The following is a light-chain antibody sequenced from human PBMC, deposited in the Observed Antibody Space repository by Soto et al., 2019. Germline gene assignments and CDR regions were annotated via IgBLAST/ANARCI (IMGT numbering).Light chain of an antibody. V-gene: IGKV3-20*01. CDR2: ETS. CDR1: QSVNSNY. Sequence: EIVLTQSPVTLSLSPGERATLSCRASQSVNSNYLAWYQQKPGQAPRLLMYETSTRATGIPDRFSGSGSGTDFTLTISRLEPEDFAVYFCQQFGTSPLWTFGQGTKVEMK. CDR3: QQFGTSPLWT. J-gene: IGKJ1*01.